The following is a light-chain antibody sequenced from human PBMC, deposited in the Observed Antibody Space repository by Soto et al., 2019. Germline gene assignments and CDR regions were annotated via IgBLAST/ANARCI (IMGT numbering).Light chain of an antibody. J-gene: IGKJ1*01. Sequence: EIVLTQSPGTLSLSPGERVTLSCRASQSVTSSYLAWYQQKPGQAPRLLIYDASSRATGIPDRVSGSGSGTDFTLTISRLEPEDFAVYYCQQYGSPPPWTFGQGTKVDIK. CDR3: QQYGSPPPWT. CDR1: QSVTSSY. V-gene: IGKV3-20*01. CDR2: DAS.